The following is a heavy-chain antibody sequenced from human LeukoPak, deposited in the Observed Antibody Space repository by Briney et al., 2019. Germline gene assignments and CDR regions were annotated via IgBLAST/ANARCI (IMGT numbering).Heavy chain of an antibody. Sequence: GGSLRLSCAASGFTFNSYAMTWVRQAPGKGLEWVSAISDSGGSTFYADSVKGRFTISRDNSKNTLFLQMNSLRAEDTAIYYCARLSGRVDYFSPPRYWGQGTLVTVSS. CDR2: ISDSGGST. V-gene: IGHV3-23*01. CDR3: ARLSGRVDYFSPPRY. CDR1: GFTFNSYA. D-gene: IGHD2/OR15-2a*01. J-gene: IGHJ4*02.